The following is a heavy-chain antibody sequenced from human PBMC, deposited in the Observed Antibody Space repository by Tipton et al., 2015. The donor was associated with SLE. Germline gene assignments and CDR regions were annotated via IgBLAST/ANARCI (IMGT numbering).Heavy chain of an antibody. J-gene: IGHJ4*02. Sequence: TLSLTCTVSGGSISSSSYYWGWIRQPPGKGLEWIGSIYYSGSTNYNPSLKSRVTISVDTSKNQFSLKLSSVTAADTAVYYCARGHSSSWSDYFDYWGQGTLVTVSP. CDR3: ARGHSSSWSDYFDY. D-gene: IGHD6-13*01. CDR1: GGSISSSSYY. V-gene: IGHV4-39*07. CDR2: IYYSGST.